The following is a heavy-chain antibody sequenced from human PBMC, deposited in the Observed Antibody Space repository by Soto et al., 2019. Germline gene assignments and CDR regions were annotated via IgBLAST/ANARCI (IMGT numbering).Heavy chain of an antibody. D-gene: IGHD6-19*01. Sequence: SETLSLTCAVYGGSFSGYYRSWIRQPPGKGLEWIGEINHSGSTNYNPSLKSRVTISVDTSKNQFSLKLSSVTAADTAVYYCARVLRSGWYKSPMYDYWGQGTLVTVSS. CDR1: GGSFSGYY. J-gene: IGHJ4*02. V-gene: IGHV4-34*01. CDR3: ARVLRSGWYKSPMYDY. CDR2: INHSGST.